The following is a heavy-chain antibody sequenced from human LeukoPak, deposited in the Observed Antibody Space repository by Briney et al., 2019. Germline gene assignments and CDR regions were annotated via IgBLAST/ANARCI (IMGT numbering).Heavy chain of an antibody. CDR3: ARTTYYYDSSGYSAFDI. Sequence: PGGSLRLSCAASGFTFSSYSMNWVRQAPGKGLEGVSSISSSSSYIYYADSVNVRFTISRDNAKNSMYLQMNRLRAEATAVYYCARTTYYYDSSGYSAFDIWGQGTMVTVSS. CDR1: GFTFSSYS. D-gene: IGHD3-22*01. J-gene: IGHJ3*02. CDR2: ISSSSSYI. V-gene: IGHV3-21*01.